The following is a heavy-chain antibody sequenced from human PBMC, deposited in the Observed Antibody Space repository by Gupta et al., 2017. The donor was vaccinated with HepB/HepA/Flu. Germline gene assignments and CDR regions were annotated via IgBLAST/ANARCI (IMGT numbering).Heavy chain of an antibody. CDR2: IYYSGST. J-gene: IGHJ4*02. CDR1: GGSISNGYW. Sequence: QVQLQESGPGLVKPSGTLSLTCAVSGGSISNGYWWTWVRQSPLKGLEWIGDIYYSGSTNYNPSLKSRVTISVDKSKNHFSLNLRSVTAADTAVYYCAAYSYGYKFDYWGQGTLVTVSS. CDR3: AAYSYGYKFDY. V-gene: IGHV4-4*02. D-gene: IGHD3-16*01.